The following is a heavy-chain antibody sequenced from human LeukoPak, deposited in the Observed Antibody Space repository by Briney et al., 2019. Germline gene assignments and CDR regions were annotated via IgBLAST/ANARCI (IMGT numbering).Heavy chain of an antibody. Sequence: GGSLRLSCVGSGLTFGNYAMSWVRQGPGKGLELVSSLSGSGTIMNYAASVKGRFTISRDNSKSTLYLQLNNLGAEDTALYYCAKEATASYRISAFDVWGHGTMVIVSS. D-gene: IGHD1-14*01. J-gene: IGHJ3*01. CDR1: GLTFGNYA. CDR3: AKEATASYRISAFDV. CDR2: LSGSGTIM. V-gene: IGHV3-23*01.